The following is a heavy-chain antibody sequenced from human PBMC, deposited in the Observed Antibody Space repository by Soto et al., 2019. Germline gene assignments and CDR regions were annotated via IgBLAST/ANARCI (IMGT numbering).Heavy chain of an antibody. V-gene: IGHV4-59*08. CDR3: ARTTITDDYGDSNDAFDI. D-gene: IGHD4-17*01. J-gene: IGHJ3*02. CDR1: GGSISSYY. Sequence: QVQLQESGPGLVKPSETLSLTCTVSGGSISSYYWSWIRQPPGKGLEWIGYIYYSGSTNYNPSLKSRVTISVDTSKNQFSLKLSSVTAADTAVYYCARTTITDDYGDSNDAFDIWGQGTMVTVSS. CDR2: IYYSGST.